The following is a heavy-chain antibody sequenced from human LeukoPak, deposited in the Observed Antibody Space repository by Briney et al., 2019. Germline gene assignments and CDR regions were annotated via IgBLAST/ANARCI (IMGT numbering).Heavy chain of an antibody. CDR2: INPNSGGT. Sequence: ASVEVSCKASGYTFTSYDINWVRQATGQGLEWMGWINPNSGGTNYAQKFQGRVTMTRDTSISTAYMELSRLRSDDTAVYYCARDKSDYDSSGYYSMIDAFDIWGQGTMVTVSS. J-gene: IGHJ3*02. V-gene: IGHV1-2*02. CDR1: GYTFTSYD. CDR3: ARDKSDYDSSGYYSMIDAFDI. D-gene: IGHD3-22*01.